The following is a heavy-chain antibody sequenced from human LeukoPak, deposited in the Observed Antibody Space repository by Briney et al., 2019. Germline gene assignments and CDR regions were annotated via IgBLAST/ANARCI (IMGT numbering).Heavy chain of an antibody. CDR1: GFTFDDYA. CDR2: FSWNSGRI. D-gene: IGHD3-3*01. V-gene: IGHV3-9*01. CDR3: AKATSGYDVSPIEY. J-gene: IGHJ4*02. Sequence: GGSLRLSCAASGFTFDDYALYWVRQAPGKGLERVSGFSWNSGRIGYADSVKGRFTISRDNAKNSLFLQMNSLRPEDTALYYCAKATSGYDVSPIEYWGQGTLVTVSS.